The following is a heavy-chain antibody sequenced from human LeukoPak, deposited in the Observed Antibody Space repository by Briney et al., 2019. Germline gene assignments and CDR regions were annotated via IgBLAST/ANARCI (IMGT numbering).Heavy chain of an antibody. Sequence: GGSLRLSSAASGFTFGSYHINWVRQAPGKGLEWVSYISISGSNIYYADSVKDRFTISRDNAKNSLYLQMNSLRAEDTAVYYCARDGTTVATNYYYGMDVWGQGTTVTVSS. CDR3: ARDGTTVATNYYYGMDV. V-gene: IGHV3-48*03. CDR1: GFTFGSYH. CDR2: ISISGSNI. D-gene: IGHD4-17*01. J-gene: IGHJ6*02.